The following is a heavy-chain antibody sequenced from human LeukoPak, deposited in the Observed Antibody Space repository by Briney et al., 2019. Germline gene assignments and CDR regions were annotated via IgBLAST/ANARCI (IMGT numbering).Heavy chain of an antibody. CDR3: QSRYLEWLLEY. D-gene: IGHD3-3*01. CDR1: GGSINSNNYY. Sequence: PSETLSLTCTVSGGSINSNNYYWGWIRQPPGKGLEWIGSIYYSGSAYYNPSLKSRVTISVDRSKNQFSLRLSSVTAADTAVYYCQSRYLEWLLEYWGQGTLVTVSS. CDR2: IYYSGSA. V-gene: IGHV4-39*01. J-gene: IGHJ4*02.